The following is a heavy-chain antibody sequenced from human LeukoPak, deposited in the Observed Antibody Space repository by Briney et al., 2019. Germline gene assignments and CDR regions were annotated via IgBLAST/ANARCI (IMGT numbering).Heavy chain of an antibody. D-gene: IGHD5-12*01. CDR1: GFIFSHYT. CDR3: ATWGYSGYERPLG. V-gene: IGHV3-23*01. J-gene: IGHJ4*02. CDR2: INGSGDAA. Sequence: GGSLRLSCAASGFIFSHYTMTWVRQAPGKGLEWVSSINGSGDAAKYADFVMGRFTISRDNSKNTVSLQMNSLRAEDTAVYYCATWGYSGYERPLGWGQGTLVTVSS.